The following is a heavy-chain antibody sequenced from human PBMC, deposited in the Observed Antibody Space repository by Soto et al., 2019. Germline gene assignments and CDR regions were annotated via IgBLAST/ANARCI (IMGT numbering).Heavy chain of an antibody. D-gene: IGHD6-13*01. CDR3: GRGQLVLDY. V-gene: IGHV3-74*01. CDR1: GFSFSSYW. CDR2: IKSDGSST. Sequence: GGSLRLSCAASGFSFSSYWMHWVRQAPGKGLVWVSGIKSDGSSTTYADSVKGRFTISRDNAKNTLYLQMNSLRADDTAVYCCGRGQLVLDYWGQGTRVTVSS. J-gene: IGHJ4*02.